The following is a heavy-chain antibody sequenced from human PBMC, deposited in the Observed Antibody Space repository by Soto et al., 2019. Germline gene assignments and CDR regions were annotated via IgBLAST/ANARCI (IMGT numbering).Heavy chain of an antibody. CDR1: GFTFSSYS. CDR3: ARDPGDSSSPTDGYYGMDV. J-gene: IGHJ6*02. D-gene: IGHD6-6*01. V-gene: IGHV3-21*01. Sequence: LRLSCAASGFTFSSYSMNWARQAPGKGLEWVSSISSSSSYIYYADSVKGRFTISRDNAKNSLYLQMNSLRAEDTAVYYCARDPGDSSSPTDGYYGMDVWGQGTTVTVSS. CDR2: ISSSSSYI.